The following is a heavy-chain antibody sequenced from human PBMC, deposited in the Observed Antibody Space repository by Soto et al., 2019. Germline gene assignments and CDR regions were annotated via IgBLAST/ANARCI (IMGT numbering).Heavy chain of an antibody. V-gene: IGHV4-31*03. CDR3: ARETHALPAVPSLCGMDV. CDR2: IYYSGST. D-gene: IGHD2-2*01. J-gene: IGHJ6*02. CDR1: GGSISSGGYY. Sequence: SEPLSLTCTVSGGSISSGGYYWSWIRQHPGKGLEWLGYIYYSGSTYYNPSLKSRVTISVDTSKNQFSLKLSSVTAADTAVYSCARETHALPAVPSLCGMDVWGQGTTVTVSS.